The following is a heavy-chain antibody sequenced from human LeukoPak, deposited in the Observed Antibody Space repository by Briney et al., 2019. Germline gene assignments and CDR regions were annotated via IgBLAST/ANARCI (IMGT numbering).Heavy chain of an antibody. D-gene: IGHD6-13*01. CDR3: VKVRSGAAAVGGD. CDR1: GFSFSSYS. Sequence: GGSLRLSCAASGFSFSSYSMNWVRQAPGKGLGWVSSISSSSIYIFYSNSVKGRFTISRDNAKNSLYLQVNSLRADNTAVYYCVKVRSGAAAVGGDWGRGTLVTVSS. J-gene: IGHJ4*02. V-gene: IGHV3-21*01. CDR2: ISSSSIYI.